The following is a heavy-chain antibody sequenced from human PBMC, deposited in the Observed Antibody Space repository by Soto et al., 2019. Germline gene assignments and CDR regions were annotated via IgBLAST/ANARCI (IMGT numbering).Heavy chain of an antibody. J-gene: IGHJ4*02. CDR1: GGSISNYY. Sequence: QVQLQESGPGLVKPSETLSLTCTVSGGSISNYYWSWVRQSPGKGLEWIGYIFYIGTTNYNPSLKSRFTISLDTSKNQFSMKLRSVTAADTAVYYCVRGGGGYGNGTIDYWGQGTLVTVSS. D-gene: IGHD5-18*01. V-gene: IGHV4-59*01. CDR2: IFYIGTT. CDR3: VRGGGGYGNGTIDY.